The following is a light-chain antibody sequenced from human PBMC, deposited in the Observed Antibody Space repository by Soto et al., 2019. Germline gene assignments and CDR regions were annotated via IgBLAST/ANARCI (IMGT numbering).Light chain of an antibody. J-gene: IGLJ3*02. CDR3: GAWDDSLSGLV. Sequence: QSVLTQPPSASATPGQRVIISCSGSSSNIGKNAVKWYQQFPGTAPKLLIHSDDQRPSGVPDRFSGSKSGTSASLTISGLQSEDEAHYYCGAWDDSLSGLVFGGGTKSPS. CDR1: SSNIGKNA. V-gene: IGLV1-44*01. CDR2: SDD.